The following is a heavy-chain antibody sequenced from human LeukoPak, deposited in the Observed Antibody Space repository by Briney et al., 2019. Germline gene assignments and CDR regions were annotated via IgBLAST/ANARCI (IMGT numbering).Heavy chain of an antibody. CDR2: ISSNGGST. CDR1: GFTFSSYA. Sequence: QTGGSLRLSCAASGFTFSSYAMHWVRQAPGKGLEYVSAISSNGGSTYYANSVKGRFTISRDNSKNTLYLQMGSLRAEDMAVYYCARVGTVKPGWAWRYYYMDVWGKGTTVTVSS. CDR3: ARVGTVKPGWAWRYYYMDV. J-gene: IGHJ6*03. D-gene: IGHD4-11*01. V-gene: IGHV3-64*01.